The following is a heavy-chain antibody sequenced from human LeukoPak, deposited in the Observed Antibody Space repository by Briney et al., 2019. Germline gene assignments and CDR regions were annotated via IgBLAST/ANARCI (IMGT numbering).Heavy chain of an antibody. CDR3: ARDRRTMVRGVMYYYYMDV. CDR1: GYIFISYA. Sequence: GASVKVSCKASGYIFISYAMHWVRQAPGQRLEWMGSINAGTGNTKYSQEFQGRVTITRDTSASTAYMELRSLRSDDTAVYYCARDRRTMVRGVMYYYYMDVWGKGTTVTVSS. CDR2: INAGTGNT. V-gene: IGHV1-3*01. J-gene: IGHJ6*03. D-gene: IGHD3-10*01.